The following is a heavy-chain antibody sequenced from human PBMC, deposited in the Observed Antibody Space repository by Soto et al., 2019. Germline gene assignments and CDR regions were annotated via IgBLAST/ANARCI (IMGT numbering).Heavy chain of an antibody. D-gene: IGHD5-18*01. Sequence: EVQLLESGGGLVQPGGSLRLSCAASGFTFSSYAMSWVRQAPGKGLEWVSAISGSGGSTYYADSVKGRFTISRDNAKNTLYLQMNSLRAEDTAVYYCAKDLRPGRLRGGMDVGGQGTTVTVSS. V-gene: IGHV3-23*01. CDR3: AKDLRPGRLRGGMDV. CDR2: ISGSGGST. J-gene: IGHJ6*02. CDR1: GFTFSSYA.